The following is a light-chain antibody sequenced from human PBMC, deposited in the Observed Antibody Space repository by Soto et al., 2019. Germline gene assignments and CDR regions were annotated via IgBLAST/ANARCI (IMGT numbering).Light chain of an antibody. V-gene: IGLV2-8*01. CDR2: EVT. CDR1: SSDVGGYDY. J-gene: IGLJ3*02. CDR3: SSFVAGPNYWV. Sequence: QSALTQPPSASGSPGRSVTISCTGTSSDVGGYDYVSWFQQHPGKAPKLIIYEVTKRPSGVPDRFSASKSGNTASLTVSGLQAEDEADYYCSSFVAGPNYWVFGGGTKLTVL.